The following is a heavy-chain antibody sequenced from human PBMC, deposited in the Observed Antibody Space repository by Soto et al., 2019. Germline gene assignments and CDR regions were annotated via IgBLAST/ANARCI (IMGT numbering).Heavy chain of an antibody. J-gene: IGHJ1*01. CDR3: ARESEDSSWSSSEYLQH. V-gene: IGHV1-18*01. D-gene: IGHD6-13*01. Sequence: HVQLVQSGAEVKKPGASVKVSCKASGYTFSNYGIHWVRQAPGQGLEWMGWISGYNANTRHAQKVQGRVTMTTDTSTNTSYIELRSLTSDDTAVYYCARESEDSSWSSSEYLQHWGQGTLITVSS. CDR1: GYTFSNYG. CDR2: ISGYNANT.